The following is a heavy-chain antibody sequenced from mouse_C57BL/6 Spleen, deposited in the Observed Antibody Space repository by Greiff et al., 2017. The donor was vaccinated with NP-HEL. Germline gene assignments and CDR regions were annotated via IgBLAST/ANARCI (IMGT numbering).Heavy chain of an antibody. CDR1: GFSLTSYG. Sequence: VQLVESGPGLVAPSQSLSITCTVSGFSLTSYGVSWVRQPPGKGLEWLGVICGDGSTNYHSALLSRLSISKDNSKSQVFLKLNSLQTEDTATYYCAKDYGSSYAMDDWGQGTSVTVSS. CDR3: AKDYGSSYAMDD. D-gene: IGHD1-1*01. J-gene: IGHJ4*01. CDR2: ICGDGST. V-gene: IGHV2-3*01.